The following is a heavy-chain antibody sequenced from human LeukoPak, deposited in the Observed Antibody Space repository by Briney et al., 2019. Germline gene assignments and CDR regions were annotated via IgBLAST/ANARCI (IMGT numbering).Heavy chain of an antibody. J-gene: IGHJ4*02. Sequence: GGSLRLSCAASGFTFSSYWMHWVRQAPGKGLVWVSRINSDGSNIIYADSVKGRFTISRDISKNSLYLQMNSLRAEDTAVYYCAAKGNGYTGIYVFAHWGQGTLVTVSP. CDR3: AAKGNGYTGIYVFAH. V-gene: IGHV3-74*01. D-gene: IGHD1-26*01. CDR2: INSDGSNI. CDR1: GFTFSSYW.